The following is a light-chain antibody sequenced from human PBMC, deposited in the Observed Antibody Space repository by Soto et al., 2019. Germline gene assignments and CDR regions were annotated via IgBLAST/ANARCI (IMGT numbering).Light chain of an antibody. J-gene: IGLJ3*02. V-gene: IGLV2-8*01. CDR2: EVS. Sequence: QSVLTQPPSASGSPGQSVTISCTGTSSDVGGYNYVSWYQQHPGKAPKLMIYEVSKRPSGVPDRFSGSKSGNTASLTVSGLQAEDEADYYCSSYAGSGFGGGTQLTVL. CDR1: SSDVGGYNY. CDR3: SSYAGSG.